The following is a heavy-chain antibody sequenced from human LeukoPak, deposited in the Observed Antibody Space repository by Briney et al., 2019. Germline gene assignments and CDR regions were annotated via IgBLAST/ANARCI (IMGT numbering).Heavy chain of an antibody. CDR2: FDPEDGET. CDR1: GYTLTELA. CDR3: ATGLPAAAAAQT. V-gene: IGHV1-24*01. J-gene: IGHJ5*02. D-gene: IGHD6-13*01. Sequence: ASVKVSCKVSGYTLTELAVHWVRQAPGKGLEWMANFDPEDGETLYTQKFQGRVTLTEDTSIDTAYFELSSLRSDDTAVYYCATGLPAAAAAQTWGQGTLVTVSS.